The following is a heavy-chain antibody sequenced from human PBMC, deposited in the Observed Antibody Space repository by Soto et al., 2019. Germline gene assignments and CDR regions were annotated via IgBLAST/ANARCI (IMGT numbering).Heavy chain of an antibody. V-gene: IGHV1-3*01. CDR3: ARGSWSDSAYDCFDY. J-gene: IGHJ4*02. CDR2: INAGNGNT. D-gene: IGHD5-12*01. Sequence: GASVKVSCKASGYTFTRYAMHWVRQAPGQSLEWMGWINAGNGNTKYSQKFQGRVTITRDTSASTAYMELSSLRSEDTAVYCCARGSWSDSAYDCFDYWGQGTLVTVSS. CDR1: GYTFTRYA.